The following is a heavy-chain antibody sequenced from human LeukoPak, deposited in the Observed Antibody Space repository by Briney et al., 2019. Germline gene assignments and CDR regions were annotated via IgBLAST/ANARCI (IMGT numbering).Heavy chain of an antibody. CDR3: ARARVEMATIPFDY. D-gene: IGHD5-24*01. V-gene: IGHV1-3*01. J-gene: IGHJ4*02. CDR1: GYTFTSYA. Sequence: ASVKVSCKASGYTFTSYAMHWVRQAPGQRLEWMGWINAGNGNTKYSQKFQGRVTITRDTSASTAYMELSSLTSEDTAVYYCARARVEMATIPFDYWGQGTLVTVSS. CDR2: INAGNGNT.